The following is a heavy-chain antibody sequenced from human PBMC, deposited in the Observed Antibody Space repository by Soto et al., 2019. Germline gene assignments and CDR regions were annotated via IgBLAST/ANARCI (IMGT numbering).Heavy chain of an antibody. Sequence: PSETLSLTCAVSGGSIISGGYSWSWIRQPPGKGLQWIGHIYEGGNTYYTPSLESRVAISTDKSKNQFSLRLSSVTAADTAVYYCVRRSPEDAFDIWGQGXMVTVSS. J-gene: IGHJ3*02. V-gene: IGHV4-30-2*01. CDR3: VRRSPEDAFDI. CDR1: GGSIISGGYS. CDR2: IYEGGNT.